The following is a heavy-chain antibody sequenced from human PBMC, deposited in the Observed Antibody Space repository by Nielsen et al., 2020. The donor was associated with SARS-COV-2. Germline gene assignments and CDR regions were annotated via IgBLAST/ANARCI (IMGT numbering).Heavy chain of an antibody. J-gene: IGHJ6*02. CDR2: ISYDGSNK. D-gene: IGHD5-18*01. V-gene: IGHV3-30*18. CDR3: AKGNGYSYGSFSYYYNGMDV. Sequence: GESLKISCAASGFTFSSYGMHWVRQAPGKGLEWVAVISYDGSNKYYADSVKGRFTISRDNSKNTLYLQMNSLRAEDTAVYYCAKGNGYSYGSFSYYYNGMDVWGQGTTVTVSS. CDR1: GFTFSSYG.